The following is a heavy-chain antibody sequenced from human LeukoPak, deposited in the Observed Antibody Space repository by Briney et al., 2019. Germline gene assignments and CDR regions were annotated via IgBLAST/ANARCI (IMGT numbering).Heavy chain of an antibody. CDR2: IKSKTDGGTT. J-gene: IGHJ4*02. CDR1: GFTFSSYW. CDR3: LMLSGWSDY. Sequence: GGSLRLSCAASGFTFSSYWMSWVRQAPGKGLEWVGRIKSKTDGGTTDYAAPVKGRFTISRDDSKNTLYLQMNSLKTEDTAVYYCLMLSGWSDYWGQGTLVTVSS. D-gene: IGHD6-19*01. V-gene: IGHV3-15*01.